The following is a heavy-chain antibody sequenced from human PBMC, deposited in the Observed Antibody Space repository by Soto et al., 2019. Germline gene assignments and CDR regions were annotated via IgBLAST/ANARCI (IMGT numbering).Heavy chain of an antibody. CDR3: ARGGADHYNYGMDV. V-gene: IGHV3-23*05. CDR2: MNGAATST. CDR1: GFTLTYA. D-gene: IGHD3-10*01. J-gene: IGHJ6*02. Sequence: QLSESGGGLLQPGGSLTLSCAASGFTLTYAMTWVRRPPGKGLEWVSSMNGAATSTSYADSVKGRFTMSRDNSKNTLYLEMNTLRPEDTAVYYCARGGADHYNYGMDVWGQGTTVIVSS.